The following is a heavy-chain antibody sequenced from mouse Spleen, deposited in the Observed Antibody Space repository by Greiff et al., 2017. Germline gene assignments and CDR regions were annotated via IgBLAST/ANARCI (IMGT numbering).Heavy chain of an antibody. Sequence: VQLQQSGPELVKPGDSVKISCKASGYSFTGYFMNWVMQSHGKSLEWIGRINPYNGDTFYNQKFKGKATLTVDKSSSTAHMELRSLTSEDSAVYYCARRGYGNGAMDYWGQGTSVTVSS. J-gene: IGHJ4*01. V-gene: IGHV1-20*01. CDR1: GYSFTGYF. CDR3: ARRGYGNGAMDY. CDR2: INPYNGDT. D-gene: IGHD2-10*02.